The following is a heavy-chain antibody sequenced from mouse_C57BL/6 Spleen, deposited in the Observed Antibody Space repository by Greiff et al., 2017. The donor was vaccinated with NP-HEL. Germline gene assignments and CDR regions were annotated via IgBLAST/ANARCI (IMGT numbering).Heavy chain of an antibody. CDR3: AREDDGYRGGDYAMDY. Sequence: QVQLKESGPGLVAPSQSLSITCTVSGFSLTSYGVDWVRQSPGKGLEWLGVIWGVGSTNYNSALNSRLSISKDNSKSQVFLKMNSLQTDDTAMYYCAREDDGYRGGDYAMDYGGQGTSVTVSS. V-gene: IGHV2-6*01. CDR2: IWGVGST. CDR1: GFSLTSYG. D-gene: IGHD2-3*01. J-gene: IGHJ4*01.